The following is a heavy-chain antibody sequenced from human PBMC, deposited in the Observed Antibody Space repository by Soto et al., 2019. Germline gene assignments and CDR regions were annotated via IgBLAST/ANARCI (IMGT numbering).Heavy chain of an antibody. J-gene: IGHJ4*02. CDR2: ISAYNGNT. D-gene: IGHD2-2*01. V-gene: IGHV1-18*01. CDR1: GYTFTSYG. CDR3: ARGCSSTSCYAHFDY. Sequence: ASVKVSCKASGYTFTSYGISWVRQAPGQGLEWMGWISAYNGNTNYAQKFQGRVTMTTDTSTSTAYMELRSLRSDDTAVYYCARGCSSTSCYAHFDYWGQGTLVTVSS.